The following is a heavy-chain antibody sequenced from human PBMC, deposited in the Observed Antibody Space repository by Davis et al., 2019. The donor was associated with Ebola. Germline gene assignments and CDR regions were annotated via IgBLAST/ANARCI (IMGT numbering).Heavy chain of an antibody. CDR1: GYTFTSYY. J-gene: IGHJ6*04. Sequence: ASVKVSCKASGYTFTSYYMHWVRQAPGQGLEWMGIINPSGGSTSYAQKFQGRVTMTRDTSTSTVYMELSSLRSEDTAVYYCAREEIVVVVAATDFNYYYGMDVWGKGTTVTVSS. CDR3: AREEIVVVVAATDFNYYYGMDV. D-gene: IGHD2-15*01. CDR2: INPSGGST. V-gene: IGHV1-46*01.